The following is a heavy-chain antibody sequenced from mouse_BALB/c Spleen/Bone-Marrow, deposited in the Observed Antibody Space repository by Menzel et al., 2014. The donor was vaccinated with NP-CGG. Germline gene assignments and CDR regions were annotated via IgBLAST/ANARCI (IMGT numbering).Heavy chain of an antibody. CDR2: IYPGDGET. J-gene: IGHJ4*01. CDR1: GYAFSNYG. V-gene: IGHV1-80*01. D-gene: IGHD2-4*01. Sequence: QVQLQQSGAELVRPGSSVKISCKASGYAFSNYGMNWVKQRPGQGLEWIGQIYPGDGETNYNGEFEGRVTLTADKSSSTAYMQVISLTSEDSAVYFCASVYDYGRCYAMDYWGQGTSVAVSS. CDR3: ASVYDYGRCYAMDY.